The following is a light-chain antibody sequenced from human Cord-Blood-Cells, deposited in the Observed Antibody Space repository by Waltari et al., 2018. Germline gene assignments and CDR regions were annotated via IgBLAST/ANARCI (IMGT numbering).Light chain of an antibody. CDR3: QQRSNWPPKLT. CDR2: DAS. CDR1: QSVSSY. V-gene: IGKV3-11*01. J-gene: IGKJ4*01. Sequence: EIVLTQSPATLSLSPGERATLSCRASQSVSSYLAWYQQKPGQAPRLLIYDASNRATGIPARFSGSGSGTNFTLTISRLEPEDFAVYFCQQRSNWPPKLTFGGGTKVEIK.